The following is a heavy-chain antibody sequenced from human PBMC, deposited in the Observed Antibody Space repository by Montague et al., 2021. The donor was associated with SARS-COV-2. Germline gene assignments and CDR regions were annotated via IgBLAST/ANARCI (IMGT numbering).Heavy chain of an antibody. V-gene: IGHV3-21*01. CDR2: ISSSSSYI. J-gene: IGHJ4*02. CDR3: ARDRDSSGWFDY. Sequence: SLRLSWSASGFTFSSYSMNWVRQAPGKGLEWVSSISSSSSYIYYADSVKGRFTISRDNAKNSPYLQMNSLRAEDTAVYYCARDRDSSGWFDYWGQGTLVTVSS. CDR1: GFTFSSYS. D-gene: IGHD6-19*01.